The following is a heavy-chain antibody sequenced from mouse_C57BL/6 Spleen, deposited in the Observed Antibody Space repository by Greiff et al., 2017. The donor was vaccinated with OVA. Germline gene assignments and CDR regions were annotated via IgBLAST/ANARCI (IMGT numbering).Heavy chain of an antibody. CDR2: IWGGGST. CDR3: ATLRYPFAY. V-gene: IGHV2-9*01. J-gene: IGHJ3*01. D-gene: IGHD1-1*01. Sequence: QVQLKQSGPGLVAPSQSLSITCTVSGFSLTSYGVDWVRQPPGQGLEWLGVIWGGGSTTSNSAILSRLSISKDNSKSQVFLKMNSLQTDDTAMYYCATLRYPFAYWGQGTLVTVSA. CDR1: GFSLTSYG.